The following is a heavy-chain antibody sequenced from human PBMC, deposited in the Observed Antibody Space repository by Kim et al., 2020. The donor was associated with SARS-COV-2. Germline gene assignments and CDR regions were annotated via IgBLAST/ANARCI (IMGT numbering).Heavy chain of an antibody. CDR1: GGSISSSSYY. D-gene: IGHD6-19*01. CDR2: IYYSGST. V-gene: IGHV4-39*07. J-gene: IGHJ4*02. Sequence: SETLSLTCTVSGGSISSSSYYWGWIRQPPGKGLEWIGSIYYSGSTYYNPSLKSRVTISVDTSKNQFSLKLSSVTAADTAVYYCARGTQLEGYSSGWLVYFDYWGQGTLVTVSS. CDR3: ARGTQLEGYSSGWLVYFDY.